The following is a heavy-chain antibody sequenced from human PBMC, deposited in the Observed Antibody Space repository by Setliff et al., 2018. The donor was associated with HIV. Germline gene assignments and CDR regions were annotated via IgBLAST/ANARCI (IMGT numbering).Heavy chain of an antibody. CDR1: GGSISRYY. V-gene: IGHV4-59*01. CDR2: VYFTGHT. Sequence: SETLSLTCTVSGGSISRYYWSWIRQSPGKGLEWIGYVYFTGHTNFNPSLKSRVTMSIDTPQNQFSLTLTSVTAADTAVYYCARGASKELDYWGPGTLVTVSS. CDR3: ARGASKELDY. J-gene: IGHJ4*02. D-gene: IGHD1-1*01.